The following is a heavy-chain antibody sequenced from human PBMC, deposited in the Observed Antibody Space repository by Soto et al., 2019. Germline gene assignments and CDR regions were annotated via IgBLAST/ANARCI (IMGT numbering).Heavy chain of an antibody. CDR1: GFTFSHSG. Sequence: EVQLLESGGNLVQPGGSLRLYCAAVGFTFSHSGMSWVRQAPGRGLEWVSTIRGXXEXXXYADSVRGRFTIPRDNSKXXXXXXXXXXXXXXXXXXXXXXXXXXGYSYYYYFSVWGKGATVTVSS. CDR3: XXXXXXGYSYYYYFSV. V-gene: IGHV3-23*01. D-gene: IGHD3-3*01. J-gene: IGHJ6*03. CDR2: IRGXXEXX.